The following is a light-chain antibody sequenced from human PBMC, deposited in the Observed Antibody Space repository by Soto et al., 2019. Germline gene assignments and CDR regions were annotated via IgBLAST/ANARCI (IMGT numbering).Light chain of an antibody. CDR3: QQFGGSPPMYT. CDR2: SAS. Sequence: EIVLTQSPGTPSLSPGERATLSCRASQSVSTTYLAWYQQKPGQAPRLLIYSASRRATGIPDRFSGSGSGTDFTLTISRLEPEDFAVYYCQQFGGSPPMYTFGQGTKLEIK. J-gene: IGKJ2*01. V-gene: IGKV3-20*01. CDR1: QSVSTTY.